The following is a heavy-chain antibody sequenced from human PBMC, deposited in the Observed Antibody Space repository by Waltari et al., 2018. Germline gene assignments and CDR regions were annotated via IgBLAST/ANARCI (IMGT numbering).Heavy chain of an antibody. CDR3: ARDHSTSWSHDAYDF. Sequence: QVKLQESGPGLVRPSEPLSLTCLVSDQSIKSGFYWGWLRLPPGKGLEWIGSVYHSGATYYNPSLSSRVTISVDTSKNQVFLRLASVTAADTGMYYCARDHSTSWSHDAYDFWGPGTMVTVAS. D-gene: IGHD2-2*01. CDR2: VYHSGAT. V-gene: IGHV4-38-2*02. CDR1: DQSIKSGFY. J-gene: IGHJ3*01.